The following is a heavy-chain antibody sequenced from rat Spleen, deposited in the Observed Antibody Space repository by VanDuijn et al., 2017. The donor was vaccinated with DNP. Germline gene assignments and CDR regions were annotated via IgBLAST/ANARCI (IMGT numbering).Heavy chain of an antibody. V-gene: IGHV5-22*01. CDR1: GFTFSDYY. J-gene: IGHJ4*01. CDR3: ARDDYGSYGAMDP. Sequence: EVQLVESGGGLVQPGRSLKLSCAASGFTFSDYYMAWVRQAPKKGLEWVASISYEGSSIYYGDSVKGRFTISRDNAKSTLYLQMNSLRSEDTATYYCARDDYGSYGAMDPWGQGTSVTVSS. D-gene: IGHD1-3*01. CDR2: ISYEGSSI.